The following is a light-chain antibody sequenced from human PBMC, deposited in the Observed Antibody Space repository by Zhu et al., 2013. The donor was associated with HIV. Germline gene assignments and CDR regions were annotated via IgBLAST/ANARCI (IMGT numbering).Light chain of an antibody. J-gene: IGLJ1*01. V-gene: IGLV2-14*01. Sequence: QSALTQPASVSGSPGQSITISCTGTSSDVGGYNYVSWYQQHPSKAPKLMIYEVNNRPSGVSNRFSGSKSGNTASLTISGLQAEDEADYYCSSYASSSTSVFGTGTKVTVL. CDR1: SSDVGGYNY. CDR3: SSYASSSTSV. CDR2: EVN.